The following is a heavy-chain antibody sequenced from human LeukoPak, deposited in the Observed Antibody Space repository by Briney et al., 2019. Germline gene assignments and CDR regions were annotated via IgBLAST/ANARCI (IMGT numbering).Heavy chain of an antibody. CDR1: GGSIGAFY. V-gene: IGHV4-59*01. D-gene: IGHD1-26*01. CDR3: AREQWGLVDY. CDR2: VHYSGTT. J-gene: IGHJ4*02. Sequence: SETPSLTCTVSGGSIGAFYWNWIRQSPGKGLEWVGSVHYSGTTKYNPSLESRVSISVDTSKNHVSLILTSVGAADTAVYYCAREQWGLVDYWGPGILVTVSS.